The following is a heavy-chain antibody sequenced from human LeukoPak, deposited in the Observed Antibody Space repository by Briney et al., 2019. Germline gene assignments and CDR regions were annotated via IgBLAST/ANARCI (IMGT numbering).Heavy chain of an antibody. CDR2: ISGSGGST. Sequence: GGSLILSCAASGFTFSSYAMSWVRQAPGKGLEWVSAISGSGGSTYYADSVKGRFTISRDNSKNTLYLRMNSLRAEDTAVYYCAKDIRSWVRGVIRYAANWFDPWGQGTLVTVSS. CDR1: GFTFSSYA. D-gene: IGHD3-10*01. CDR3: AKDIRSWVRGVIRYAANWFDP. V-gene: IGHV3-23*01. J-gene: IGHJ5*02.